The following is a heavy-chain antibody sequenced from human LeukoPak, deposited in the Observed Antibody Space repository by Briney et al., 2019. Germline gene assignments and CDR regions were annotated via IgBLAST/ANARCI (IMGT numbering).Heavy chain of an antibody. CDR1: GGTFIGFH. CDR3: APLPCFYKANGYSVA. Sequence: SETLSLTCAVSGGTFIGFHWNWIRQPPGKGLEWIGYINHSGSTNYNPSLTTRVTISVDPSKNQFSLHLSSVIAAATPVYYCAPLPCFYKANGYSVAWGQGTLVTVSS. V-gene: IGHV4-34*08. J-gene: IGHJ5*02. CDR2: INHSGST. D-gene: IGHD3-22*01.